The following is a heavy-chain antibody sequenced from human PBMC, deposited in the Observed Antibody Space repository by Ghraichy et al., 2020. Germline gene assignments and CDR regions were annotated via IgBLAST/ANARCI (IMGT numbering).Heavy chain of an antibody. CDR1: GGSISSSSYY. CDR2: IYYSGST. Sequence: SETLSLTCTVSGGSISSSSYYWGWIRQPPGKGLEWIGSIYYSGSTYYNPSLKSRVTISVDTSKNQFSLKLSSVTAADTAVYYCARLGAVAGIDYWGQGTLVTVSS. V-gene: IGHV4-39*01. J-gene: IGHJ4*02. D-gene: IGHD6-19*01. CDR3: ARLGAVAGIDY.